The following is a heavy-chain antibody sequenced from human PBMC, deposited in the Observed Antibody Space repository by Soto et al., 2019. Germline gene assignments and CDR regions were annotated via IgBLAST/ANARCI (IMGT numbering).Heavy chain of an antibody. CDR1: GFTFSSYG. D-gene: IGHD6-13*01. CDR2: IWYDGSNK. Sequence: SLRLSCAASGFTFSSYGMHWVLQAPGKGLEWVAVIWYDGSNKYYADSVKGRFTISRDNSKNTLYLQMNSLRAEDTAVYYCAREGPYSSSWSYFDYWGQGTLVTVSS. CDR3: AREGPYSSSWSYFDY. V-gene: IGHV3-33*01. J-gene: IGHJ4*02.